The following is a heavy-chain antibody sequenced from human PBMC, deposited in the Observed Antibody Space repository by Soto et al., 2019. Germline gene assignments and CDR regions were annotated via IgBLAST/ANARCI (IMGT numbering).Heavy chain of an antibody. J-gene: IGHJ2*01. CDR2: ISGGDGDT. D-gene: IGHD3-10*01. CDR1: GFTFTNYA. V-gene: IGHV3-23*01. Sequence: EVQLLESGGGLVKPGGSLRLSCAASGFTFTNYAMTWVRQAPGKGLEWVSSISGGDGDTSYADSVKGRFTISRDNSENTMFLQMHSLRPDDTAVYYCAKDRFTSTVRKYWFFDLWGRGTLVTVSS. CDR3: AKDRFTSTVRKYWFFDL.